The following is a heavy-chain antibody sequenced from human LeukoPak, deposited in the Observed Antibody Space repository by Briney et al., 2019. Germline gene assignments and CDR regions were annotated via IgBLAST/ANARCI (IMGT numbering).Heavy chain of an antibody. CDR1: GYTFTGYY. V-gene: IGHV1-2*02. D-gene: IGHD2-2*01. CDR2: INPNSGGT. J-gene: IGHJ4*02. Sequence: ASVKVSCKASGYTFTGYYMHWVRQALGQGLEWMGWINPNSGGTNYAQKFQGRVTMTRDTSISTAYMELSRLRSDDTAVYYCARDLSWEGEVEVAADDYWGQGTLVTVSS. CDR3: ARDLSWEGEVEVAADDY.